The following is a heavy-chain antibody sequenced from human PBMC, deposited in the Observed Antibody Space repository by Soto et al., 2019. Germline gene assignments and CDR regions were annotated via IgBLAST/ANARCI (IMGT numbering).Heavy chain of an antibody. CDR1: GFTFSSYG. Sequence: PGGSLRLSCAASGFTFSSYGMHWVRQAPGKGLEWVAVIWYDGSNKYYADSVKGRFTISRDNSKNTLYLQMNSLRAEDTAVYYCAQGPPSPYYYDSSGYLGFDYWGQGTLVTVS. CDR2: IWYDGSNK. D-gene: IGHD3-22*01. V-gene: IGHV3-33*01. CDR3: AQGPPSPYYYDSSGYLGFDY. J-gene: IGHJ4*02.